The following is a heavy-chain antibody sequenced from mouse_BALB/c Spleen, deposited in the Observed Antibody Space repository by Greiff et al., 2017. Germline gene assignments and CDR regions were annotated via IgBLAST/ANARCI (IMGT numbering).Heavy chain of an antibody. CDR3: ARSSYYDYDGFAY. J-gene: IGHJ3*01. V-gene: IGHV5-17*02. CDR2: ISSGSSTI. Sequence: EVQGVESGGGLVQPGGSRKLSCAASGFTFSSFGMHWVRRAPEKGLEWVAYISSGSSTIYYADTVKGRFTISRDNPKNTLFLQMTSLRSEDTAMYYCARSSYYDYDGFAYWGQGTLVTVSA. D-gene: IGHD2-4*01. CDR1: GFTFSSFG.